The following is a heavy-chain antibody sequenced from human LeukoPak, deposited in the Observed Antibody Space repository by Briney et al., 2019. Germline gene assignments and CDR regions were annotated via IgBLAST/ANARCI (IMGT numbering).Heavy chain of an antibody. CDR2: VYSSGHT. Sequence: PSETLSLTCTVSGGSISPYCWSWIRQPPGKGLEWIAYVYSSGHTNYNPSLKGRVTISVDTSKNQFSLKLNSVTAADTAVYYCARHPYSDGFDIWGQGTMVTVSS. V-gene: IGHV4-59*08. CDR3: ARHPYSDGFDI. J-gene: IGHJ3*02. D-gene: IGHD1-1*01. CDR1: GGSISPYC.